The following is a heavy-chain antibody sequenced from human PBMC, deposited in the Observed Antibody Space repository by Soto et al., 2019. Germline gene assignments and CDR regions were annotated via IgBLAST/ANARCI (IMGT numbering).Heavy chain of an antibody. V-gene: IGHV1-3*01. CDR2: INAGNGNT. CDR1: GYTFTSYA. CDR3: AREHYGNSAWFDP. J-gene: IGHJ5*02. D-gene: IGHD3-10*01. Sequence: ASVKVSCKASGYTFTSYAMHWVRQAPGQRLEWMGWINAGNGNTKYSQKFQGRVTITADKSTSTAYMELSSLRSEDTAVYYCAREHYGNSAWFDPWGQGTLVTVSS.